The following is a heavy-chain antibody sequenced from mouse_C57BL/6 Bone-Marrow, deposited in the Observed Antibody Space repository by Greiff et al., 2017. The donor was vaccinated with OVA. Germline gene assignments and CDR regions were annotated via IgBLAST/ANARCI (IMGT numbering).Heavy chain of an antibody. CDR3: ATYDYDGWFAY. D-gene: IGHD2-4*01. CDR2: IYPRSGNT. CDR1: GYTFTSYG. J-gene: IGHJ3*01. V-gene: IGHV1-81*01. Sequence: VQLQESGAELARPGASVKLSCKASGYTFTSYGISWVKQRTGQGLEWIGEIYPRSGNTYYNEKFKGKATLTADKSSSTAYMELRSLTSEDSAVYFCATYDYDGWFAYWGQGTLVTVSA.